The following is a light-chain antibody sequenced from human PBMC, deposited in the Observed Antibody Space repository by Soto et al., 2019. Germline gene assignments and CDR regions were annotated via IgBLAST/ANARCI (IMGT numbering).Light chain of an antibody. Sequence: DIQMTQFPSTLFASVGDRVTITCRASQSINSWLAWYQQKPGKAPKLLIYRASSLESGVPSRFSGSGSGTEFTLTISSLQPDDFATYFCQQYNRYSRTFGQGTKVEIK. J-gene: IGKJ1*01. CDR2: RAS. CDR1: QSINSW. CDR3: QQYNRYSRT. V-gene: IGKV1-5*03.